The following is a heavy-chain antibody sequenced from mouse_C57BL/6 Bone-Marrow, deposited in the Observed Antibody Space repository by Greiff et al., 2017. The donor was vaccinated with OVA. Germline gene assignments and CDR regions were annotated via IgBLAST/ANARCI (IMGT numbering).Heavy chain of an antibody. Sequence: VQLKESEGGLVQPGSSMKLSCTASGFTFSDYCMAWVRQVPEKGLEWVANINYDGSSTYYLDSLKSRFIISRDNAKNILYLQMSSLKSEDTATYYCARDRDGYYWYFDVWGTGTTVTVSS. CDR3: ARDRDGYYWYFDV. D-gene: IGHD2-3*01. CDR1: GFTFSDYC. V-gene: IGHV5-16*01. CDR2: INYDGSST. J-gene: IGHJ1*03.